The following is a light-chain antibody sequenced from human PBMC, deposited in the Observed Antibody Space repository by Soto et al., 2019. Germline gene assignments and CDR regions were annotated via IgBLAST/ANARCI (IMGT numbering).Light chain of an antibody. V-gene: IGKV1-5*03. CDR2: KAS. CDR1: QSITSW. J-gene: IGKJ4*01. CDR3: QQYNSYPLT. Sequence: DIQMTQSPSTLSASVGDRVTITCRASQSITSWLAWYQQKPGKAPKLLIYKASSLESGVPSRFSGSGSGTEFTLTITGLQPDDFATYYCQQYNSYPLTFGGGTKVEIK.